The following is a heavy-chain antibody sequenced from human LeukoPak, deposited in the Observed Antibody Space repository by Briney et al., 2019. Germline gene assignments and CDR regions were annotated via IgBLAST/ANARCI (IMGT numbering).Heavy chain of an antibody. CDR2: ISSSSSYI. J-gene: IGHJ4*02. CDR1: GFTFSSYS. Sequence: GGSLRLSCAASGFTFSSYSMNWVRQAPGKGLEWVSSISSSSSYIYYADSVKGRFTISRDNSKDTLYLQMNSLRAEDTAVYYCAKPARTDYADYWGQGTLVTVSS. D-gene: IGHD1-14*01. V-gene: IGHV3-21*04. CDR3: AKPARTDYADY.